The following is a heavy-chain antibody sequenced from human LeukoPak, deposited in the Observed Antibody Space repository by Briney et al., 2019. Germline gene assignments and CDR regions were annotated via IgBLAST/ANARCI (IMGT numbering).Heavy chain of an antibody. Sequence: SETLSLTCTVSGDSLSSSSYYWGWIRQPPGKGLEWIGSIYYSGSTYYNPSLKSRVTISVDTSKNQFSLKLSSVTAADTAVYYCARRRSYSSGWYKGYGDEYFDYWGQGTLVTVSS. D-gene: IGHD6-19*01. V-gene: IGHV4-39*01. CDR2: IYYSGST. CDR3: ARRRSYSSGWYKGYGDEYFDY. CDR1: GDSLSSSSYY. J-gene: IGHJ4*02.